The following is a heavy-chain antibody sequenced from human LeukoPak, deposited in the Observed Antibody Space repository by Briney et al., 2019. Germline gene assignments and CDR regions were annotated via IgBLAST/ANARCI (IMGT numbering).Heavy chain of an antibody. J-gene: IGHJ3*02. V-gene: IGHV3-23*01. Sequence: GGSLRLSCAASGFTFSSYAMSWVRQAPGKGLEWVSAISGSGGSTYYADSVKGRFTISRDNSKNSLYLQMNSLRAEDTAVYYCARAKVATEAFDIWGQGTMVTVSS. D-gene: IGHD5-12*01. CDR3: ARAKVATEAFDI. CDR2: ISGSGGST. CDR1: GFTFSSYA.